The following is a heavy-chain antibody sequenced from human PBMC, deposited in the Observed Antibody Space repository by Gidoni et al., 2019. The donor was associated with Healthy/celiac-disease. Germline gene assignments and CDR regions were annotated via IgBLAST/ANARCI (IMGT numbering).Heavy chain of an antibody. V-gene: IGHV4-4*02. CDR1: GGSISSSNW. CDR3: ARVHYYDSSGYLPPFDY. J-gene: IGHJ4*02. D-gene: IGHD3-22*01. CDR2: IYHSGST. Sequence: QVQLQESGPGLVKPSGTLSLTCAVSGGSISSSNWWSWVRQPPGKGLELIGEIYHSGSTNYNPSLKSRVTISVDKSKNQFSLKLSSVTAADTAVYYCARVHYYDSSGYLPPFDYWGQGTLVTVSS.